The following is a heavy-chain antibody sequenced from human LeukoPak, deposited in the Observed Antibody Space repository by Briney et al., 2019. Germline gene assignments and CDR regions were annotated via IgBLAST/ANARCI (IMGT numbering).Heavy chain of an antibody. CDR1: GGTFSSYT. CDR2: IIPILGIA. V-gene: IGHV1-69*04. Sequence: SVKVSCKASGGTFSSYTISWVRQAPGQGLEWMGRIIPILGIANYAQMFQGRVTITADKSTSTAYMELSSLRSEDTAVYYCARDPSITMVRGVKSDWFDPWGQGTLVTVSS. CDR3: ARDPSITMVRGVKSDWFDP. D-gene: IGHD3-10*01. J-gene: IGHJ5*02.